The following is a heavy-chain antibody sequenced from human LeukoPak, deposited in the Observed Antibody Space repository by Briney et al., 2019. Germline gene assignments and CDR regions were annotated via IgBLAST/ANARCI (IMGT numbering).Heavy chain of an antibody. CDR1: GFSFSSYW. CDR3: TRVEETATTAAIIRKYSYYYYYMDV. J-gene: IGHJ6*03. V-gene: IGHV3-7*01. D-gene: IGHD4-11*01. CDR2: IKQDGSEK. Sequence: GGSLRLSCAASGFSFSSYWMSWVRQAPGKGLEWVANIKQDGSEKHYVDSVKGRFTISRDNAKNSLYLQMSSLRAEDTAVYYCTRVEETATTAAIIRKYSYYYYYMDVWGKGNTVTVSS.